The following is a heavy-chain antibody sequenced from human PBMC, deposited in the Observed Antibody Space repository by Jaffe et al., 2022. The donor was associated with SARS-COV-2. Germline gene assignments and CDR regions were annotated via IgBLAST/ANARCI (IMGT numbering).Heavy chain of an antibody. V-gene: IGHV3-23*01. J-gene: IGHJ4*02. CDR2: INESGGNR. Sequence: EVQLLESGGGLVEPGGGSLRLSCAASGFTFSSYSMSWVRQAPGKGLEWVSLINESGGNRFYADSVKGRFTISRDNSKNTLYLQMNSLRAEDTAIYYCAKMLLTGPLDYWGQGTLVTVSS. CDR3: AKMLLTGPLDY. D-gene: IGHD3-9*01. CDR1: GFTFSSYS.